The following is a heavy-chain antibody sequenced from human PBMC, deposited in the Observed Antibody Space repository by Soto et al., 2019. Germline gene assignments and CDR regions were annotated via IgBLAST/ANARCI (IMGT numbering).Heavy chain of an antibody. CDR1: GFTVSSNY. Sequence: PGGSLRLSCAASGFTVSSNYMTWVRQAPGKGLEWVSVIHSGGSTYYADSVKGRFTISRDNSKNTLYLQMNSLRAEDTAMYYCAKGIIAGVSAADYRAQRILVTRSS. D-gene: IGHD6-13*01. CDR3: AKGIIAGVSAADY. CDR2: IHSGGST. J-gene: IGHJ4*02. V-gene: IGHV3-66*01.